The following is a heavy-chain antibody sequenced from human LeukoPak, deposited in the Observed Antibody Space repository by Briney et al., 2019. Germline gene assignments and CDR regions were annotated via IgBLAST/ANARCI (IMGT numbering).Heavy chain of an antibody. V-gene: IGHV3-23*01. J-gene: IGHJ6*02. Sequence: GASLRLSCAASGFTFSSYAMSWVRQAPGKGLEWASTISGSGGSTYYADSVKGRFTISRDNSKNTLYLQMNSLRVEDTAVYYCAKDRSVGVAIYYYYGMDVWGQGTTVTASS. CDR2: ISGSGGST. CDR1: GFTFSSYA. CDR3: AKDRSVGVAIYYYYGMDV. D-gene: IGHD3-3*01.